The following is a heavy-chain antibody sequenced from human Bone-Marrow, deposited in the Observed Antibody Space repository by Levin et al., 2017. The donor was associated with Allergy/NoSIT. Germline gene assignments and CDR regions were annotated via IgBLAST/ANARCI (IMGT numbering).Heavy chain of an antibody. J-gene: IGHJ4*02. CDR3: AREAVYDYVWGSYRRVVGYFDY. CDR1: GFTFSSYW. D-gene: IGHD3-16*02. CDR2: IKQDGSEK. Sequence: LSLTCAASGFTFSSYWMSWVRQAPGKGLEWVANIKQDGSEKYYVDSVKGRFTISRDNAKNSLYLQMNSLRAEDTAVYYCAREAVYDYVWGSYRRVVGYFDYWGQGTLVTVSS. V-gene: IGHV3-7*01.